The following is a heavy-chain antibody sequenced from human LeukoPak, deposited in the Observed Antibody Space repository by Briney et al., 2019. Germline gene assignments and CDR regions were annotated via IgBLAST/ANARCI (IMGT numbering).Heavy chain of an antibody. V-gene: IGHV3-23*01. Sequence: GGSLRLTCAASGFTFSSYAMSWVRQAPGKGLEWVSAISGSGGSTYYADSVKGRFTISRDNSKNTLYLQMNSLRAEDTAVYYCAKGSGSYSYGYFDYWGQGTLVTVSS. CDR2: ISGSGGST. CDR3: AKGSGSYSYGYFDY. CDR1: GFTFSSYA. J-gene: IGHJ4*02. D-gene: IGHD5-18*01.